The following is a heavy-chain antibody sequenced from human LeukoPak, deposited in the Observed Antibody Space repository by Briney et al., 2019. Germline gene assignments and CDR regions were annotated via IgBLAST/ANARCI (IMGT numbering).Heavy chain of an antibody. CDR1: GFTFDDYA. V-gene: IGHV3-43D*03. CDR2: ISRDGGST. D-gene: IGHD3-22*01. J-gene: IGHJ4*02. CDR3: AKNAKRRYDSSGFYYYYFDY. Sequence: PGGSLRLSCAASGFTFDDYAMHWVRQTPGKGLEWVSLISRDGGSTYYADSVKGRFTISRDNSKNSLYLQMNSLRAEDTALYYCAKNAKRRYDSSGFYYYYFDYWGQGTLVTVSS.